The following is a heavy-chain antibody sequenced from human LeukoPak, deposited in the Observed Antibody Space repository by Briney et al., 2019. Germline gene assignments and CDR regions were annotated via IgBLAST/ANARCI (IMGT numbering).Heavy chain of an antibody. CDR2: ISGSGGST. D-gene: IGHD3-10*01. CDR1: GFTFSSYA. Sequence: GGSLRLSCAPSGFTFSSYAMSWVRQAPGKGLEWVSAISGSGGSTYYADSVKGRFTVSRDNSKNTLYLQMNSLRAEDTAVYYCAKRSPGTMVRGVIYDYWGQGTLVTVSS. CDR3: AKRSPGTMVRGVIYDY. V-gene: IGHV3-23*01. J-gene: IGHJ4*02.